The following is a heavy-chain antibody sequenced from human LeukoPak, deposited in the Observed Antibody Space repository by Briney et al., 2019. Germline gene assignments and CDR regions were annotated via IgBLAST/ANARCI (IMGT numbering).Heavy chain of an antibody. D-gene: IGHD5-18*01. V-gene: IGHV3-21*01. CDR1: GFTFFNYA. Sequence: GGSLRLSCAASGFTFFNYAMSWVRQAPGKGLEWVSSISSSSSYIYYADSVKGRFTISRDNAKNSLYLQMNSLRAEDTAVYYCARDFSDTDWFDPWGQGTLVTVSS. CDR2: ISSSSSYI. J-gene: IGHJ5*02. CDR3: ARDFSDTDWFDP.